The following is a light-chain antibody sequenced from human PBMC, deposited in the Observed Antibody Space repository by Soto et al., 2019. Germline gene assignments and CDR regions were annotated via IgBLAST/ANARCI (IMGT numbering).Light chain of an antibody. J-gene: IGLJ2*01. CDR3: SSYARNRDVL. Sequence: QSVLTQPPSASGSPGQSVAISCTGTSSDVGGYSYVSWYQQHPGKAPKLMIYEVSKWPSGVPDRFSGSKSGNTASLTVSGLQAEDEADYYCSSYARNRDVLFGGGTKVTVL. CDR2: EVS. CDR1: SSDVGGYSY. V-gene: IGLV2-8*01.